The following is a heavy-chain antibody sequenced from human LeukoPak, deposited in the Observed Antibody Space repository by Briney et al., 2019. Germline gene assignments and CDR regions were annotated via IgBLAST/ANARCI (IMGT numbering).Heavy chain of an antibody. Sequence: GGSLRLSCAASGFTFSSYGMHWVRQAPGKGLEWVAFIRYDGSNKYYADSVKGRFTISRDNSKNTAYLQMDSLKTEDTAVYYCTGNYYGSGSYADFDYWGQGTLVTVSS. CDR2: IRYDGSNK. J-gene: IGHJ4*02. CDR1: GFTFSSYG. D-gene: IGHD3-10*01. CDR3: TGNYYGSGSYADFDY. V-gene: IGHV3-30*02.